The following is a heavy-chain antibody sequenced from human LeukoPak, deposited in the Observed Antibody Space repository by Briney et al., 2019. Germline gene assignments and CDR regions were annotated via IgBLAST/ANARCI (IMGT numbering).Heavy chain of an antibody. CDR2: ISSSSSYI. Sequence: GGSLRLSCAASGFTFSSYSMNWVRQAPGKGLEWVSSISSSSSYIYYADSVKGRFTISSDNAKNSLYLQMNSLSAEDTAVYYCARDPDYYDSSGYYGGFDYWGQGTLVTVSS. V-gene: IGHV3-21*01. CDR3: ARDPDYYDSSGYYGGFDY. D-gene: IGHD3-22*01. CDR1: GFTFSSYS. J-gene: IGHJ4*02.